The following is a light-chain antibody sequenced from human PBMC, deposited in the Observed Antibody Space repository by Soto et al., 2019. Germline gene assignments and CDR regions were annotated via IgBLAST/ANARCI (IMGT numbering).Light chain of an antibody. CDR2: EVS. V-gene: IGLV2-14*01. CDR3: SSYTSSSTRV. J-gene: IGLJ3*02. Sequence: QSALTQPASVSGSPGQSITISCTGTSSDVGGYNYVSWYQQHPGKAPKLMIYEVSNRPSGVSNRFSGSKSGNTASLTISGLQAEDEAYYYCSSYTSSSTRVFGGGPKVTVL. CDR1: SSDVGGYNY.